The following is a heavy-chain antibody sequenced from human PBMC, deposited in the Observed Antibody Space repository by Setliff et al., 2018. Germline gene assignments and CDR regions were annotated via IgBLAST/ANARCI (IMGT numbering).Heavy chain of an antibody. V-gene: IGHV1-18*01. CDR3: ARTRGLHV. CDR1: GYTFTSYG. CDR2: ISAYNGNT. Sequence: ASVKVSCKASGYTFTSYGISWVRQAPGQGLEWMGWISAYNGNTSYAQKFQGRVTMTRDTSTSTVYMALSSLRSEDTAVYYCARTRGLHVWGQGTTVTVSS. J-gene: IGHJ6*02.